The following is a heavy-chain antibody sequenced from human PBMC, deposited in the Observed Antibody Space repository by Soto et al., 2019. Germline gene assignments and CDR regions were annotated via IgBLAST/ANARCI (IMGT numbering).Heavy chain of an antibody. CDR1: GFTFSSYA. CDR3: ARDRSSSSMDYYYGMDV. J-gene: IGHJ6*02. CDR2: ISYDGSNE. V-gene: IGHV3-30-3*01. Sequence: GGSLRLSCAASGFTFSSYAMHWVRQAPGKGLEWVAVISYDGSNEYHADSVKGRFTISRDNSKNTLYLQMNSLRAEDTAVYYCARDRSSSSMDYYYGMDVWGQGTTVTVSS. D-gene: IGHD6-6*01.